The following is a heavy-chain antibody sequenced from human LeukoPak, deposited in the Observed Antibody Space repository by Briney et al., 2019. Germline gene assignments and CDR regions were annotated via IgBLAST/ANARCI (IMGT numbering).Heavy chain of an antibody. V-gene: IGHV3-48*01. CDR3: AELGITMIGGV. J-gene: IGHJ6*04. CDR2: ISRSSSII. D-gene: IGHD3-10*02. Sequence: GGSLRLSCAASGFSINTYNMNWVRQAPGKGLECVSFISRSSSIIYYADSVKGRFTISRDNAKNSLYLQMNSLRAEDTAVYYCAELGITMIGGVWGKGTTVTISS. CDR1: GFSINTYN.